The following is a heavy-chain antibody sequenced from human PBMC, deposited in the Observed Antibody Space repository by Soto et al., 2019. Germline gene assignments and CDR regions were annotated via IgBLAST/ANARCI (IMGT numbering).Heavy chain of an antibody. CDR2: ISHSGST. V-gene: IGHV4-30-2*01. J-gene: IGHJ4*02. CDR3: ASSGYSYGYEYYFDY. CDR1: GGSTSSGGYS. D-gene: IGHD5-18*01. Sequence: SETLSLTCAVSGGSTSSGGYSWSWLRQPPGKGLEWIGYISHSGSTYYNPSLKSRVTISVDTSKNQFSLKLSSVTAADTAVYYCASSGYSYGYEYYFDYWGQGTLVTVSS.